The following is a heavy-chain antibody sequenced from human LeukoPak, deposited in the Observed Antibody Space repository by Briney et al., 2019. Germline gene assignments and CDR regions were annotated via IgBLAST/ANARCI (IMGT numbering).Heavy chain of an antibody. CDR2: ISASSRTI. J-gene: IGHJ3*01. D-gene: IGHD3-10*01. V-gene: IGHV3-48*04. CDR3: AKSRGWFEVLDV. CDR1: GFDFTGNH. Sequence: GGSLRLSCAASGFDFTGNHMNWVRQVPGKGLEWLSYISASSRTIHYADSVKGRFTVSRDNAENSLYLQMDSLRVEDTAIYYCAKSRGWFEVLDVWGQGTLVTVSS.